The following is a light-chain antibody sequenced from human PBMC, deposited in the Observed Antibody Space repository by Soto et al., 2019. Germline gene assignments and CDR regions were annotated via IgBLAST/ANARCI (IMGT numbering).Light chain of an antibody. CDR2: EVS. V-gene: IGLV2-8*01. Sequence: QSVLTQPPSASGSPGQSVTISCTCTSSDVGGYSYVSWYQQHPGKAPKLMIYEVSKRPSGVPDRFSGSKSGNTASQTVSGLQSEDEDDYYCSSYGGRNNLVFGGGTKLTVL. J-gene: IGLJ2*01. CDR3: SSYGGRNNLV. CDR1: SSDVGGYSY.